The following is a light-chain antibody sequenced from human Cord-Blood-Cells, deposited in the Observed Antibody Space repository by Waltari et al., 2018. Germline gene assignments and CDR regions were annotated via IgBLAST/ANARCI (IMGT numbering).Light chain of an antibody. J-gene: IGLJ2*01. CDR3: CSYAGSGVV. Sequence: QSALTQPASVSGSPGQSITISCPGTSSAVGRYNLVSWYQQHPGKAPKLMIYEGSKRPSGVSNRFSGSKSGNTASLTISGLQAEDEADYYCCSYAGSGVVFGGGTKLTVL. CDR1: SSAVGRYNL. V-gene: IGLV2-23*01. CDR2: EGS.